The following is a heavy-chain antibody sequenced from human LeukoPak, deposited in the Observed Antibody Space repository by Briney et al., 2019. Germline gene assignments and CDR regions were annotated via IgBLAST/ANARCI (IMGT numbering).Heavy chain of an antibody. CDR2: INRNGGTP. J-gene: IGHJ4*01. CDR3: ARGNSNFDF. D-gene: IGHD4-23*01. Sequence: GGSLRLSCTVSGFTFDDYGVSWVRQAPGKGLEWVSGINRNGGTPSYADSVKGRFTISRDNAKNSLYLQMNSLRAEDTALYHCARGNSNFDFWGQGTLVIVSS. V-gene: IGHV3-20*01. CDR1: GFTFDDYG.